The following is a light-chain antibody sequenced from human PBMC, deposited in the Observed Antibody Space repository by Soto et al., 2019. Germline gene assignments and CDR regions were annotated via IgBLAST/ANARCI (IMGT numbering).Light chain of an antibody. J-gene: IGKJ2*01. CDR1: QSISHNY. CDR2: GAS. V-gene: IGKV3-20*01. CDR3: QQYGSSPRYT. Sequence: EIVLTQSPGTLSLSAGERAILSCRASQSISHNYLAWYQQKPGQAPRVLIYGASHRATGTPGRFSGSGSGTDFTLTISRLEPEDFAVYYCQQYGSSPRYTFGQGTKLEIK.